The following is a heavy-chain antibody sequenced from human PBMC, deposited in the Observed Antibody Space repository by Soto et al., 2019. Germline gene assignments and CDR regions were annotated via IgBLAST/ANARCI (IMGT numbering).Heavy chain of an antibody. CDR2: IYYSGST. CDR3: ARNLGSYFDY. J-gene: IGHJ4*02. V-gene: IGHV4-31*03. CDR1: GGSISSGGYY. D-gene: IGHD2-15*01. Sequence: QVQLQGSGPGLVKPSQTLSLTCTVSGGSISSGGYYWSWIRQHPGMGLEWIGYIYYSGSTYYNPSLRSRVTISVDTSKNQFSLNLSSVTAADTAVYYCARNLGSYFDYWGQGTLVTVSS.